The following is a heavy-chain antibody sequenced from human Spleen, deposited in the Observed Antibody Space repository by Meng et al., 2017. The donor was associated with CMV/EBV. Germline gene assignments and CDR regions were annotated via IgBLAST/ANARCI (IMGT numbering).Heavy chain of an antibody. D-gene: IGHD3-3*01. CDR3: ARGATIVGVVNWGFDY. CDR1: GFIVDDYY. J-gene: IGHJ4*02. V-gene: IGHV3-11*04. CDR2: ISISGNT. Sequence: GGSLRLSCAASGFIVDDYYMIWVRQAPGKGLEWISHISISGNTKYIDSVKGRFTLSRDNAKNSLSLQMSGLRVEDTAMYYCARGATIVGVVNWGFDYWGQGTLVTVSS.